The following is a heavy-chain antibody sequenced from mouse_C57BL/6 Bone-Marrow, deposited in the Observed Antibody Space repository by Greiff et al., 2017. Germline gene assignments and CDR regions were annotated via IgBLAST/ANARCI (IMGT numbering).Heavy chain of an antibody. CDR1: GYTFTNYW. Sequence: QVQLQQSGAELVRPGTSVKMSCKASGYTFTNYWIGWAKQRPGHGLEWIGDIYPGGGYTNYNEKFKGKATLTADKYSSTAYMQFSSLTSEDSAIYYCARGVPYYAMDYWGQGTSVTVSS. J-gene: IGHJ4*01. CDR2: IYPGGGYT. V-gene: IGHV1-63*01. CDR3: ARGVPYYAMDY.